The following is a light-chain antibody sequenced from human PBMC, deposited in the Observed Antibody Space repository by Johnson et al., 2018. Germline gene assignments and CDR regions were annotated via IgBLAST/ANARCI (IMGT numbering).Light chain of an antibody. J-gene: IGLJ1*01. Sequence: QSVLTQPPSVSAAPGQKVTISCSGSSSNIGNNYVSWYQQLPGTAPKLLIYENNKRPSGIPDRFSGSKYGTSATLGITGLQTGDEADYYCGTGDSSLSAGNVFGTGTKVTGL. CDR3: GTGDSSLSAGNV. CDR1: SSNIGNNY. V-gene: IGLV1-51*02. CDR2: ENN.